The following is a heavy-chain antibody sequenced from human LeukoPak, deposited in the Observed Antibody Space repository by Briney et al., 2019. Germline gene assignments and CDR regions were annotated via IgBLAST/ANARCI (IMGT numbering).Heavy chain of an antibody. Sequence: GASVKVSCKASGYTFTSYAMHWVRQAPGQRLEWMGWINAGNGNTKYSQKFQGRVTITRDTSASTAYMELSSLRSEDTAVYYCARDSPVTKGLDYFDYWGQGTLVTVSS. V-gene: IGHV1-3*01. CDR2: INAGNGNT. CDR1: GYTFTSYA. J-gene: IGHJ4*02. CDR3: ARDSPVTKGLDYFDY. D-gene: IGHD4-17*01.